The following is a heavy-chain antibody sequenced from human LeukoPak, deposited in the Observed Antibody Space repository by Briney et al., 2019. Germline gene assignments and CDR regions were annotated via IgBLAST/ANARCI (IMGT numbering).Heavy chain of an antibody. Sequence: SETLSLTCTVSGGSISSSSYYWGWIRQPPGKGLEWIGSIYYSGSTYYNPSLKSRVTISVDTSKNQFSLKLSSVTAADTAVYYCARLGSGYFPIDYWGQGTLVTVSS. CDR1: GGSISSSSYY. D-gene: IGHD3-22*01. CDR2: IYYSGST. CDR3: ARLGSGYFPIDY. J-gene: IGHJ4*02. V-gene: IGHV4-39*01.